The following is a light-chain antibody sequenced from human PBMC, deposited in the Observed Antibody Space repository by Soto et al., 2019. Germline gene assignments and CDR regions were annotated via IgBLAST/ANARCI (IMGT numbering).Light chain of an antibody. J-gene: IGLJ3*02. CDR3: CSYAGSSTSRV. V-gene: IGLV1-47*01. CDR2: RNN. CDR1: SSNIGSNY. Sequence: QSVLTQPPSASGTPGQRVTISCSGSSSNIGSNYVYWYQQLPGTAPKLLIYRNNQRPSGVPDRFSGSKSGTSASLAISGLRSEDEADYYCCSYAGSSTSRVFGGGTKLTVL.